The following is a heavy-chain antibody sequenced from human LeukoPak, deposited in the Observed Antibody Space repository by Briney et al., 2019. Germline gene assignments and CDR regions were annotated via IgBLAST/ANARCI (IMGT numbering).Heavy chain of an antibody. Sequence: GASVKVSCKASGYTFTSYDINWVRQATGQGLQWMGWMNPNSDNTGYAQKFQGRVTMTRNTSISTPYMELNSLTSEDTAVYYCARGAHYYDSGFDPWGQGTLVTVSS. CDR1: GYTFTSYD. V-gene: IGHV1-8*01. J-gene: IGHJ5*02. CDR3: ARGAHYYDSGFDP. CDR2: MNPNSDNT. D-gene: IGHD3-22*01.